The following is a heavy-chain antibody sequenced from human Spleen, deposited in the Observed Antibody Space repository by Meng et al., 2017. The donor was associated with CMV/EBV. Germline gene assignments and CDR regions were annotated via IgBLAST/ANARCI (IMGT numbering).Heavy chain of an antibody. CDR3: AKDLEWELSRPTPEHDY. CDR1: GTSFSGYS. CDR2: ISHTGST. J-gene: IGHJ4*02. Sequence: SETLSLTCAVYGTSFSGYSWTWIRQPPGQGLEWIGEISHTGSTKYNPSLKSRVTISADTSRKELSLTLTSVTAADTALYYCAKDLEWELSRPTPEHDYWGQGTLVTVSS. V-gene: IGHV4-34*01. D-gene: IGHD1-26*01.